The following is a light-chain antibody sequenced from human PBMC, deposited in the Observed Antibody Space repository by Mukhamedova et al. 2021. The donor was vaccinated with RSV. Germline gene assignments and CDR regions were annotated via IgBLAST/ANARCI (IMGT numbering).Light chain of an antibody. CDR2: GAS. CDR3: QQYVRSRF. Sequence: GERATLSCRASQSVSRTYLAWYQQRPGQAPRLLIYGASSRATGIPDRFSGSGSGTDFTLTITRLEPEDSAVYYCQQYVRSRFFGQG. J-gene: IGKJ2*01. V-gene: IGKV3-20*01. CDR1: QSVSRTY.